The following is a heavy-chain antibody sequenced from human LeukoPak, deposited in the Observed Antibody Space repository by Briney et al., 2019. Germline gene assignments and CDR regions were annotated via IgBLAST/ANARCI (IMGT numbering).Heavy chain of an antibody. J-gene: IGHJ5*02. Sequence: GGSLRLSCAASGFTFSSSDMHWVRQAPGKGLEWVAFIRYDGNNKYYADSVKGRLTITRDNSKNSLYLQMNSLRAEDTAVYYCAKVETIVVGNWFDPWGQGTLVTVSS. CDR2: IRYDGNNK. V-gene: IGHV3-30*02. D-gene: IGHD2-21*01. CDR1: GFTFSSSD. CDR3: AKVETIVVGNWFDP.